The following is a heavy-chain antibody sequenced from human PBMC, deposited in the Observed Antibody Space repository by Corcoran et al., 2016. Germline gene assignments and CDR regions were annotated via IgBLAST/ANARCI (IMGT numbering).Heavy chain of an antibody. CDR1: GGTFSSYA. Sequence: QVQLVQSGAEVKKPGSSVKVSCKASGGTFSSYAISWVRQAPGQGLEWMGGIIPIFGTANYAQKFQGRVTITADESTSTAYMELSSLRSEDTAVYYCASMRVVIPHNYYYGMDVWGQGTTVTVSS. CDR3: ASMRVVIPHNYYYGMDV. J-gene: IGHJ6*02. CDR2: IIPIFGTA. V-gene: IGHV1-69*01. D-gene: IGHD3-16*02.